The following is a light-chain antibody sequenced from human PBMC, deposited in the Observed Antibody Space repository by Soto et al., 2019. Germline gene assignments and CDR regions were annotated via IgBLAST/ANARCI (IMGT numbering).Light chain of an antibody. CDR1: QSVSTD. Sequence: ALAHSPVALSLSPWERATLSCRASQSVSTDLAWYQQKPGQAPRLLIYDASNRATGIPVRFAGSGSGTDFALTISSLEPEDFVLYYCQHPPTSFGGGTKVDIK. CDR2: DAS. V-gene: IGKV3-11*01. CDR3: QHPPTS. J-gene: IGKJ4*01.